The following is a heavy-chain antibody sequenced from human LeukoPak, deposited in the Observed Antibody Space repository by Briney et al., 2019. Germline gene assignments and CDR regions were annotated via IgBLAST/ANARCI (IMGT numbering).Heavy chain of an antibody. CDR2: ITSSSTYI. CDR3: AAGYCSGGRCYPGCFDP. D-gene: IGHD2-15*01. Sequence: GGSLRLSCAVSGFTFSRYTMNWVRQAPGRGLEWVSSITSSSTYIYYADSVKGRFTISRDNAKNSLYLQMNSLRAEDTAVYYCAAGYCSGGRCYPGCFDPWDQGTLVTVSS. CDR1: GFTFSRYT. V-gene: IGHV3-21*01. J-gene: IGHJ5*02.